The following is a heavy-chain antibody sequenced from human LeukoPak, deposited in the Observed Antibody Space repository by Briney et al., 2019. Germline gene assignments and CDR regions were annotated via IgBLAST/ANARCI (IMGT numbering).Heavy chain of an antibody. CDR2: ITGSTRTT. J-gene: IGHJ5*02. CDR3: ARVRSNYYDSSGYYYRPYDWFDP. D-gene: IGHD3-22*01. V-gene: IGHV3-23*01. CDR1: GFPFSSYG. Sequence: GGSLRLSCAASGFPFSSYGMSWVRQAPGEGLEWVSGITGSTRTTYYADSVKGRFTISRDNSKNTLYLQMHSLRAEDTAVYYCARVRSNYYDSSGYYYRPYDWFDPWGQGTLVTVSS.